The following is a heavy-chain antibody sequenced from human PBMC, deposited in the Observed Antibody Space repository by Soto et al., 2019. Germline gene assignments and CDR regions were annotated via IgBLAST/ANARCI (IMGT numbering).Heavy chain of an antibody. D-gene: IGHD6-13*01. Sequence: EVQLVQSGAEVKKPGESLKISCKGSGYSFTNYWIGWVRQMPGKGLEWRGIIYPGDSDTRYSLSFQGQVTFSADKSISTADLQWSSLKSSDTAMYHCARTSAAVKYYYGMDVWGQGTTVTVSS. V-gene: IGHV5-51*01. J-gene: IGHJ6*02. CDR1: GYSFTNYW. CDR2: IYPGDSDT. CDR3: ARTSAAVKYYYGMDV.